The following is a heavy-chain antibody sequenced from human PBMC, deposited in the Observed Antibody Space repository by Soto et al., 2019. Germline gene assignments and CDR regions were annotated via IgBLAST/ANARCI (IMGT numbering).Heavy chain of an antibody. J-gene: IGHJ6*02. CDR2: IFHSGIT. Sequence: SETLSLTCTVSGDSISNYFWHWIRQPPGKGLEWIGYIFHSGITSYNPSLKSRVTISFDTSKSQFSLKLSSVTAADTAVYFCARDSSVAVAGHYFYGLDVWGQGTTVTVSS. D-gene: IGHD6-19*01. CDR3: ARDSSVAVAGHYFYGLDV. CDR1: GDSISNYF. V-gene: IGHV4-59*01.